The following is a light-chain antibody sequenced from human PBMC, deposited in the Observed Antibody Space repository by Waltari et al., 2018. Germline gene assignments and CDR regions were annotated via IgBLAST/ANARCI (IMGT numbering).Light chain of an antibody. V-gene: IGKV3-11*01. CDR3: QQRSGWLPT. J-gene: IGKJ4*01. CDR2: DSS. Sequence: CRARQSIDNFLAWSHQKPGQAASLRISDSSNSATDIPASFSGSGSETDYNLSISSRDTEDFAVYYCQQRSGWLPTFGGGTKVDI. CDR1: QSIDNF.